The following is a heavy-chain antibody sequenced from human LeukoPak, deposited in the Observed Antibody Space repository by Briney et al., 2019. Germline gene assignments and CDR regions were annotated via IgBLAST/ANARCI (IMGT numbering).Heavy chain of an antibody. CDR2: INHSGST. J-gene: IGHJ4*02. D-gene: IGHD1-1*01. V-gene: IGHV4-34*01. CDR3: ARATLQLERRPFDY. Sequence: SETLSLTCAVYGVSFSGYYWSWIRQPPGKGPEWIGEINHSGSTNYNPSLKSRVTISVDTSKNQFSLKLTSVTAADTAVYYCARATLQLERRPFDYWGQGTLVTVSS. CDR1: GVSFSGYY.